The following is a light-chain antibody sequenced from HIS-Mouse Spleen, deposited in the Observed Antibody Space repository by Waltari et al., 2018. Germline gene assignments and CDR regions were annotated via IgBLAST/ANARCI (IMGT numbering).Light chain of an antibody. CDR2: EVS. Sequence: QSALTQPASVSGSPGQSITISRTGTSSDVGGYNYVSWYQQHPGKAPKPMIYEVSNRPSGVSNRFSGSKSGNTASLTISGLQAEDEADYYCSSYTSSSTVVFGGGTKLTVL. J-gene: IGLJ2*01. CDR3: SSYTSSSTVV. V-gene: IGLV2-14*01. CDR1: SSDVGGYNY.